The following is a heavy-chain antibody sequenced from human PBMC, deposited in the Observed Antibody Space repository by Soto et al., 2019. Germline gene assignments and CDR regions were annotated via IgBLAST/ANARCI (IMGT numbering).Heavy chain of an antibody. V-gene: IGHV3-33*01. CDR1: GFTFSSYG. J-gene: IGHJ4*02. CDR3: ARFDSSGYYSDY. D-gene: IGHD3-22*01. CDR2: IWYDGSNK. Sequence: QVQLVESGGGVVQPGRSLRLSCAASGFTFSSYGMHWVRQAPGKGLEWVAVIWYDGSNKYYADSVKGRFTISRDNSKNTLYLQMNSLRAEDTAVYYCARFDSSGYYSDYWGRGTLVTVSS.